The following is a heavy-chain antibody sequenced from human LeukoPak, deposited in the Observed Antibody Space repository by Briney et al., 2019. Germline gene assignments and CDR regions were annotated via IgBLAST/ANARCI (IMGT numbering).Heavy chain of an antibody. Sequence: PSETLSLTCGVYGGSLSGYCWRWIRQPPGKGLEWIGEINHSGGINYNPSLKSRVTISVDTSKNQFSLKLSSVTAADTAVYYCARHPGYSYAYVDYWGQGTLVTVSS. V-gene: IGHV4-34*01. CDR3: ARHPGYSYAYVDY. J-gene: IGHJ4*02. CDR2: INHSGGI. CDR1: GGSLSGYC. D-gene: IGHD5-18*01.